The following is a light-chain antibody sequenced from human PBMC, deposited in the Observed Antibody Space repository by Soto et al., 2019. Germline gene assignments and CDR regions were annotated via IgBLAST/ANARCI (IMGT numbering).Light chain of an antibody. CDR2: EVI. CDR1: SSDVGGYNY. CDR3: SSYTSSDTLV. J-gene: IGLJ3*02. V-gene: IGLV2-14*01. Sequence: QSALTQPPSASGSPGQSVTISCTGTSSDVGGYNYVSWYQQHPPKAPKLMIYEVINRPSGVSNRFSGSKSGNTASLTISGLQAEDEADYYCSSYTSSDTLVFGGGTQLTVL.